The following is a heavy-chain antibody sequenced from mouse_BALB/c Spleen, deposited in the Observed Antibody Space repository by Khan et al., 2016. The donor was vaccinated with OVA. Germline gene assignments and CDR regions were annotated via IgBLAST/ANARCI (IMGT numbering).Heavy chain of an antibody. CDR2: INPSNGYT. J-gene: IGHJ3*01. D-gene: IGHD2-14*01. CDR1: GYTFTSYT. V-gene: IGHV1-4*01. Sequence: QVQLKESGAELARPGASVKMSCKASGYTFTSYTIHWIKLRPGQGLEWIGYINPSNGYTNYNQKFKDRATLTADKSSSTAYMQLSSLTSEDSAVYYCAREGAYYRSDGWFAYWGQGTLVTVSA. CDR3: AREGAYYRSDGWFAY.